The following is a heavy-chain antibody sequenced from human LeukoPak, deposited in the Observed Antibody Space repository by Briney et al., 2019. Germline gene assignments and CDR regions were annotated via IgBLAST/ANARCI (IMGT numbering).Heavy chain of an antibody. CDR1: GGSISSYY. CDR3: ARSYSGYDLGPFYYYYMDV. V-gene: IGHV4-59*01. D-gene: IGHD5-12*01. J-gene: IGHJ6*03. Sequence: SETLSLTCTVSGGSISSYYWSWIRQPPGKGLEWIGYIYYSGSTNYNPSLKSRVTISVDTSKNQFSLKLSSVTAADTAVYYCARSYSGYDLGPFYYYYMDVWGKGTTVTVSS. CDR2: IYYSGST.